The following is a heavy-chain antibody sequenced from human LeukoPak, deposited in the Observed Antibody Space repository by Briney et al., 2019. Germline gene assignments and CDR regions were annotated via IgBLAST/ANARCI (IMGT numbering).Heavy chain of an antibody. V-gene: IGHV4-39*01. Sequence: KSSETLSLTCTVSGGSISSSSYYWGWIRQPPGKGLEWIGSIYYSGSTYYNPSLKSRVTISVDTSKNQFSLKLSSVTAADTAVCYCARIRPGIAIDYWGQGTLVTVSS. CDR1: GGSISSSSYY. CDR2: IYYSGST. J-gene: IGHJ4*02. CDR3: ARIRPGIAIDY. D-gene: IGHD2-21*01.